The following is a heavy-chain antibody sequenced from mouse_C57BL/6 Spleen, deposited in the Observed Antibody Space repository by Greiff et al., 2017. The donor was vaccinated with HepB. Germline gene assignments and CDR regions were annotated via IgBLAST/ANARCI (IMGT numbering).Heavy chain of an antibody. CDR2: IDPENGDT. CDR3: TYDYYGSSTEDY. D-gene: IGHD1-1*01. CDR1: GFNIKDDY. J-gene: IGHJ2*01. Sequence: VQLQQSGAELVRPGASVKLSCTASGFNIKDDYMHWVKQRPEQGLEWIGWIDPENGDTEYASKFQGKATITADTSSSTAYLQLSSLTSEDTAVYYWTYDYYGSSTEDYWGQGTTLTVSS. V-gene: IGHV14-4*01.